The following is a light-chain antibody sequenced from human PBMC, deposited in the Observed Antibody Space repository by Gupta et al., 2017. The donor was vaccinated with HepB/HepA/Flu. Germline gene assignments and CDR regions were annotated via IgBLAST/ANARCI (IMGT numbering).Light chain of an antibody. J-gene: IGKJ1*01. Sequence: DIVMTQSPDFLAVSLGERATINCKSSQSVLYSSNNKNYLAWYQQKPGQPPELLIYWASTRESGVPDRFSGSGSGTDFTLTISSLQAEDVAVYYCQQYYSTRTFGQGTKVEIK. CDR1: QSVLYSSNNKNY. CDR2: WAS. CDR3: QQYYSTRT. V-gene: IGKV4-1*01.